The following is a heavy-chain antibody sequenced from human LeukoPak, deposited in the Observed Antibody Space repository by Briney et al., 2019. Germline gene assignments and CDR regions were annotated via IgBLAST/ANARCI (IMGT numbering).Heavy chain of an antibody. CDR1: GFTFDDYG. CDR2: ISWNAANR. Sequence: PGGSLRLSCAATGFTFDDYGMNWVRQAPGKGLEWVSGISWNAANRGYADSVKGRFTFSRDSAKNSLYLQMNSLRAEDTALYYCARDKWGPDYWGQGTLVTVSS. J-gene: IGHJ4*02. D-gene: IGHD7-27*01. V-gene: IGHV3-20*04. CDR3: ARDKWGPDY.